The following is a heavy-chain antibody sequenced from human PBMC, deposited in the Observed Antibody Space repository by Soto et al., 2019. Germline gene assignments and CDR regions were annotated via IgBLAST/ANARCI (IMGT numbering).Heavy chain of an antibody. CDR1: GLSLRTTGVG. J-gene: IGHJ6*02. D-gene: IGHD2-21*02. Sequence: QVTLKESGPTLVKPTQTLTLTCTVSGLSLRTTGVGVGWVRQPPGKALEWLALLYWDDDKRYSPSLRSRLTIAXDXSXQXXVLTMTHMDTVDTATYYCVQSRCGGDCHEIYSSHAYNGLDVWGQGTTVTVPS. CDR3: VQSRCGGDCHEIYSSHAYNGLDV. CDR2: LYWDDDK. V-gene: IGHV2-5*02.